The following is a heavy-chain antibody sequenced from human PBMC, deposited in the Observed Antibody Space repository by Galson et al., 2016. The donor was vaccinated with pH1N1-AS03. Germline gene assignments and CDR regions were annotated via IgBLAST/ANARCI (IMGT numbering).Heavy chain of an antibody. CDR3: ARDLKWGFGGGLTYGMDV. CDR1: GFTFSTYA. J-gene: IGHJ6*02. D-gene: IGHD5-12*01. V-gene: IGHV3-23*01. CDR2: ISASGVTT. Sequence: SLRLSCAASGFTFSTYAMSWVRQAPGKGLEWVSTISASGVTTDYADSVKGRFTISRDNDRKSLYLQMNSLRVEDTAIYYCARDLKWGFGGGLTYGMDVWGQGTTVTVSS.